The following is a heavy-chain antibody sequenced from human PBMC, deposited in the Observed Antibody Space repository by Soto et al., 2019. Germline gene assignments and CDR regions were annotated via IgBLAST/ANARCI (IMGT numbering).Heavy chain of an antibody. V-gene: IGHV3-30*18. CDR3: AKGGRQWLVTSDFNY. J-gene: IGHJ4*02. CDR2: VSHDGRNT. Sequence: HRVSKKPSKGLEWVAVVSHDGRNTHYADSVKGRFTISRDSSKNTVSLEMTSLRAEDTAVYYCAKGGRQWLVTSDFNYWGQRAFVNVSS. D-gene: IGHD6-19*01.